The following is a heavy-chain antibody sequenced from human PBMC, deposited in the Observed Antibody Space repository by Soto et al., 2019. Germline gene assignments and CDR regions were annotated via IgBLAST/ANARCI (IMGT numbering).Heavy chain of an antibody. CDR2: IIPIFGTA. Sequence: ASVKVSCKASGGTFSSYAISWVRQAPGQGLEWMGGIIPIFGTANYAQKFQGRVTITADESTSTAYMELSSLRSEDTAVYYCAREGHYCSSTSCFDYWGQGTLVTVSS. D-gene: IGHD2-2*01. V-gene: IGHV1-69*13. CDR1: GGTFSSYA. J-gene: IGHJ4*02. CDR3: AREGHYCSSTSCFDY.